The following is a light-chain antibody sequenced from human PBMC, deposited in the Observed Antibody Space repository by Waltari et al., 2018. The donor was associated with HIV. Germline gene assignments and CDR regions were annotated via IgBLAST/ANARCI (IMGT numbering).Light chain of an antibody. J-gene: IGKJ1*01. CDR2: AVS. CDR3: QQSYRRPRT. CDR1: QSISTY. Sequence: DIQMTQSPSSLSASVGDMVTLTCRTSQSISTYLNWYQHRPGKAPTLLIYAVSHLASGVPSRFSGSGFGTDFTLTISSLQPEDFATYYCQQSYRRPRTFGQGTKVEIK. V-gene: IGKV1-39*01.